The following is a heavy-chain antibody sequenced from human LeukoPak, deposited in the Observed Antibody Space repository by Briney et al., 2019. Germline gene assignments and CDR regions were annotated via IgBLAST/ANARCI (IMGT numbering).Heavy chain of an antibody. J-gene: IGHJ4*01. Sequence: GESLKISCKGSGYSVTSYWIGWVRQKPGQGLEWMGSIYPGDSDTRYSPSFQGQVTMSVDKANNTAYLQWSGLKASDAATYYCARRRRYCTSTTCYDDFFDYWGHGTLVSVSS. CDR1: GYSVTSYW. V-gene: IGHV5-51*01. CDR3: ARRRRYCTSTTCYDDFFDY. D-gene: IGHD2-2*01. CDR2: IYPGDSDT.